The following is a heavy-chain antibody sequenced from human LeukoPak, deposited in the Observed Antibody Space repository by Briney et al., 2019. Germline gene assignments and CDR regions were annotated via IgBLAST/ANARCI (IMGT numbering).Heavy chain of an antibody. CDR3: VSFYETY. D-gene: IGHD2/OR15-2a*01. Sequence: GSLRLSCVASGFTFSNYWMHWVRQPPGKGLVWVSRIYVDGRTTNYADSVKGRFTISKDNAKNTVYLQMNSLRAEDTAVYYCVSFYETYWGRGTLVTVSS. CDR1: GFTFSNYW. J-gene: IGHJ4*02. CDR2: IYVDGRTT. V-gene: IGHV3-74*01.